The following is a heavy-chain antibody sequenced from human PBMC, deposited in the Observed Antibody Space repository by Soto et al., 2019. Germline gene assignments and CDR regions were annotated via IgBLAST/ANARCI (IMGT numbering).Heavy chain of an antibody. D-gene: IGHD2-15*01. J-gene: IGHJ4*02. V-gene: IGHV3-23*01. CDR1: GFTFKNYA. Sequence: GGSLILSCAASGFTFKNYAMSWVRQAPGKGLEWVSAISGSGGGTYSADSVKGRFTISRDNSKNTQYLQMNSLRAEDTAVYYCAKGSGGSRPYYFDYWGQGILVTVSS. CDR3: AKGSGGSRPYYFDY. CDR2: ISGSGGGT.